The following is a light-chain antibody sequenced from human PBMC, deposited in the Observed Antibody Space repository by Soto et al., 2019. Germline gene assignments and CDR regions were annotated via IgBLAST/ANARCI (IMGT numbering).Light chain of an antibody. Sequence: IRMTQSPSSLSASVGDRVTITCRASQDINNFLAWYPLKPGQVLKVLIYATSTLHSGVPSRFSGSRSGTDFPLTITSLQPDDVATYYSQNYNSASATFCPGTKVDIK. V-gene: IGKV1-27*01. CDR3: QNYNSASAT. CDR2: ATS. J-gene: IGKJ3*01. CDR1: QDINNF.